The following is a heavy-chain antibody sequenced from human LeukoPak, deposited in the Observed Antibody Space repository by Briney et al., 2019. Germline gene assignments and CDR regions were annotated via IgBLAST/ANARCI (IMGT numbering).Heavy chain of an antibody. CDR3: ARGGASSRYFDY. Sequence: SETLSLTCTVSGASISGDYWSWIRQPPGKGLEWIAFVYSGGITNYSPSLKSRVTISIDTSKSQFSLTLNSVTAADTAVYYCARGGASSRYFDYWGQGTLVTVSS. J-gene: IGHJ4*02. V-gene: IGHV4-59*01. CDR1: GASISGDY. CDR2: VYSGGIT.